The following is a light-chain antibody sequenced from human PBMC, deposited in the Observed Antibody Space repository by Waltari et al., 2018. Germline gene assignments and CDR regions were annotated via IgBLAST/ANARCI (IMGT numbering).Light chain of an antibody. Sequence: DIVMTQTPLSLSVTPGQASSISCKSSQSLLHSDGTTHLYWYLQKPGQPPQLLIYEVSNRFSGVPERFSGGGSGTDFTLKISRVEAEDVGLYYCMQNIQIPVSFGGGTKVEIK. CDR3: MQNIQIPVS. V-gene: IGKV2D-29*01. CDR2: EVS. CDR1: QSLLHSDGTTH. J-gene: IGKJ4*01.